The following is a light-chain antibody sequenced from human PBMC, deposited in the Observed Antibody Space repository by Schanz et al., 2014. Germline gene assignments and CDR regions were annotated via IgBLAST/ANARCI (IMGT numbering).Light chain of an antibody. CDR3: STWDDILNGQGV. Sequence: QSVLTQPPSVSGAPGQRVTISCTGSSSNIGAGYDVHWYQQLPGTAPKLLIYANSNRPSGVPDRFSGSKSGTSASLAISGLQSDDEADYYCSTWDDILNGQGVFGGGTKLTVL. CDR1: SSNIGAGYD. CDR2: ANS. V-gene: IGLV1-40*01. J-gene: IGLJ3*02.